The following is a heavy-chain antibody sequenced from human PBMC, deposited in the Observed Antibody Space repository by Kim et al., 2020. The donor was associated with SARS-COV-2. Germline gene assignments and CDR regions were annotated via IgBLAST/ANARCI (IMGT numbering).Heavy chain of an antibody. J-gene: IGHJ6*02. Sequence: PVKGRFTISRDDSKDTLYLQMNSLKTEDTAVYYCTKGDIVGAKYYYYGMDVWGQGTTVTVSS. D-gene: IGHD1-26*01. V-gene: IGHV3-15*01. CDR3: TKGDIVGAKYYYYGMDV.